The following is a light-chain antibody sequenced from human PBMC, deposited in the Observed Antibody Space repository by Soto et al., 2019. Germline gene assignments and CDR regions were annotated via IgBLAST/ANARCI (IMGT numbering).Light chain of an antibody. CDR1: SSNIGTNT. V-gene: IGLV1-44*01. J-gene: IGLJ2*01. Sequence: QSVLTQAPSASGTPGQRVTISCSGSSSNIGTNTVNWYQQLPGTAPKLLIYGKNQRPSGVPDRFSGSKSGTSASLAISGLQSDDEADYYCAAWDDSLNGVVFGGGTKLTVL. CDR2: GKN. CDR3: AAWDDSLNGVV.